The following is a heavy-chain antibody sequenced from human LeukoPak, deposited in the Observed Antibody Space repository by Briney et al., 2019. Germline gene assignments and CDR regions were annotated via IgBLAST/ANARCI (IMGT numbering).Heavy chain of an antibody. J-gene: IGHJ1*01. CDR3: ARPSTKYSSSSGYFQH. Sequence: SESLSLTCAVYGGSFSGYYWSWIRQPPGKGLEWIGEINHSGSTNYNPSLKSRVTISVDTSKNQFSLKLSSVTAADTAVYYCARPSTKYSSSSGYFQHWGQGTLVTVSS. CDR1: GGSFSGYY. V-gene: IGHV4-34*01. CDR2: INHSGST. D-gene: IGHD6-6*01.